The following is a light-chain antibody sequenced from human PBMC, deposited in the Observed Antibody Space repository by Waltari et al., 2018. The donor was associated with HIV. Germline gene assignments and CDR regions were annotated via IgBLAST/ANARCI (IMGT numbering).Light chain of an antibody. Sequence: QSALAQPASVSGSPGQSITISCTGTTSDVGTYNYVSWYQQHPGKGPKLVIFDVSHRASGIADRLSGSRSGNTASLTISGLRAEDEADYFCSSYSTNTNNSPWVFGGGTKVTVL. J-gene: IGLJ3*02. V-gene: IGLV2-14*03. CDR3: SSYSTNTNNSPWV. CDR1: TSDVGTYNY. CDR2: DVS.